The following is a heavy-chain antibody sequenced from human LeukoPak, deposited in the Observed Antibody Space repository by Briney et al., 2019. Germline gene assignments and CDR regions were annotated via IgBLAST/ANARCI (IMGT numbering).Heavy chain of an antibody. CDR2: INPSGGST. CDR3: ARGNPGIAAGKDYYGMDV. CDR1: GYTFTSYY. V-gene: IGHV1-46*01. D-gene: IGHD6-13*01. Sequence: ASVKVSCKASGYTFTSYYMHWVRQAPGQGLEWMGIINPSGGSTSYAQKFQGRVTMTRDTSKNQFSLKLSSVTAADTAVYYCARGNPGIAAGKDYYGMDVWGQGTTVTVSS. J-gene: IGHJ6*02.